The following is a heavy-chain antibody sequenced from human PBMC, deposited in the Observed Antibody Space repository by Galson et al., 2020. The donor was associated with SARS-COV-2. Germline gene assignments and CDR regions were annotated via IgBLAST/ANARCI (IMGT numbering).Heavy chain of an antibody. V-gene: IGHV3-33*01. D-gene: IGHD2-2*02. CDR3: ARNTLHDWYFDL. CDR2: IWYDGSNK. Sequence: QLGESLKISCAASGFTFSSYGMHWVRQAPGKGLEWVAVIWYDGSNKYYADSVKGRFTISRDNSKNTLYLQMNSLRAEDTAVYYCARNTLHDWYFDLWGRGTLVTVSS. CDR1: GFTFSSYG. J-gene: IGHJ2*01.